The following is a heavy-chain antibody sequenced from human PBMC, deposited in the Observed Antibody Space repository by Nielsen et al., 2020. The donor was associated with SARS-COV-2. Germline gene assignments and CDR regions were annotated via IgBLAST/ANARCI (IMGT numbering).Heavy chain of an antibody. J-gene: IGHJ4*02. V-gene: IGHV3-21*01. Sequence: GGSLRLSCAASGFTFDDYTMHWVRQAPGKGLEWVSSISVDSTHINYADSVRGRFTISRDNAKNSVYLQMNSLRVEDTGLYYCARVFSNSPLGFDFWAQGTLVTVSS. CDR3: ARVFSNSPLGFDF. CDR1: GFTFDDYT. CDR2: ISVDSTHI. D-gene: IGHD6-6*01.